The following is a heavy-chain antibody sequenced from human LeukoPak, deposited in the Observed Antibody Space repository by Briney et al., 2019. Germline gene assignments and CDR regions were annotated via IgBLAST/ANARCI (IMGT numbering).Heavy chain of an antibody. V-gene: IGHV5-10-1*01. D-gene: IGHD2-2*01. CDR1: GCRFTSYW. Sequence: GGALRSSFKGSGCRFTSYWISWGRPVPGKGGGWMGRIDRSESYTNYSPSFQGHVTISADKSISTAYLQWSSLKASDTAMYYCATSPRGYCSSTSCYVSRYAFDIWGQGTMVTVSS. CDR3: ATSPRGYCSSTSCYVSRYAFDI. CDR2: IDRSESYT. J-gene: IGHJ3*02.